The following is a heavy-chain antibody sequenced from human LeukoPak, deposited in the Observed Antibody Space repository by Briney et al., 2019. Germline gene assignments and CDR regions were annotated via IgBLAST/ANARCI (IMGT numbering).Heavy chain of an antibody. D-gene: IGHD3-22*01. Sequence: SETLSLTCTVSGGSISSYYWSWIRQPPGKGLEWIGYIYYSGSTNYNPSLKSRVTISVDTSKNQFSLKLSSVTAADTAVYYCARIKGYYDSSGLDYWGQGTLVTVSS. CDR3: ARIKGYYDSSGLDY. V-gene: IGHV4-59*12. CDR1: GGSISSYY. CDR2: IYYSGST. J-gene: IGHJ4*02.